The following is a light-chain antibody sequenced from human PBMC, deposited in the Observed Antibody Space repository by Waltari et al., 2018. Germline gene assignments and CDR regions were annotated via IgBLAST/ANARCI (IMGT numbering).Light chain of an antibody. CDR3: QQYYVWPPST. V-gene: IGKV3-15*01. CDR1: QSVRTN. Sequence: VLLPPSPASLSVSPGDTVILSCRASQSVRTNLVWYQQKEGQAPLTLIYGASTRASSVPSTLIGSGSETDFTLIISSLQSEDASVYFCQQYYVWPPSTFGGGTKVEI. CDR2: GAS. J-gene: IGKJ4*01.